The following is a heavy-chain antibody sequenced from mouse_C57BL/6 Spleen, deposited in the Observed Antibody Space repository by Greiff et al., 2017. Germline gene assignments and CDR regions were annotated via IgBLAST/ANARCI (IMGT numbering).Heavy chain of an antibody. V-gene: IGHV2-2*01. CDR2: IWSGGST. J-gene: IGHJ4*01. CDR1: GFSLTSYG. Sequence: QVQLKESGPGLVQPSQRLSITCTVSGFSLTSYGVHWVRQSPGKGLEWLGVIWSGGSTDYNAACISRLSISKDNSKSQVFFKMNSLQADDTAIYYCARITTVVEDYAMDYWGQGTSVTVSS. D-gene: IGHD1-1*01. CDR3: ARITTVVEDYAMDY.